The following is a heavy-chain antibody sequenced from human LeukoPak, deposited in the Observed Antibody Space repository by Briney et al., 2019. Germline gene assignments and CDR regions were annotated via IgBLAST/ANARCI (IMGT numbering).Heavy chain of an antibody. CDR1: GFTFSSSA. CDR2: ISSSGSTI. Sequence: GGSLRLSCAASGFTFSSSAMNWVRQAPGKGLEWVSYISSSGSTIYYADSVKGRFTISRDNAKNSLYLQMNSLRAEDTAVYYCAELGITMIGGVWGKGTTVTISS. CDR3: AELGITMIGGV. V-gene: IGHV3-48*03. J-gene: IGHJ6*04. D-gene: IGHD3-10*02.